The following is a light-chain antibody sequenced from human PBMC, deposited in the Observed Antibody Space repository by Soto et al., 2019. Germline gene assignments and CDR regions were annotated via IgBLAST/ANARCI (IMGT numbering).Light chain of an antibody. V-gene: IGKV2D-29*02. Sequence: DVVMTQTPLSLSVAPGQPAPISCNSSQSILHITGETFLFWYLQKPGLSPQLLIYEVSTRVSGVPDRFSGSGSGTDFTLEISRVETDDVGIYYCVQSTQLPPTFGQGTRLEI. CDR1: QSILHITGETF. J-gene: IGKJ5*01. CDR2: EVS. CDR3: VQSTQLPPT.